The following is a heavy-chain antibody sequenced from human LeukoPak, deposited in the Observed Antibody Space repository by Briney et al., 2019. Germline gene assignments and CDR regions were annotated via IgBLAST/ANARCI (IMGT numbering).Heavy chain of an antibody. V-gene: IGHV4-39*01. Sequence: SETLSLTCTVSGGSISSSSYYWGWIRQPPGKGLEWIGSIYYSGSTYYNPSLKSRVTISVDTSKNQFSLKLSSVTAADTAVYYCARSDCSSTSCYGVATFDYWGQGTLVTVSS. CDR2: IYYSGST. CDR1: GGSISSSSYY. J-gene: IGHJ4*02. D-gene: IGHD2-2*01. CDR3: ARSDCSSTSCYGVATFDY.